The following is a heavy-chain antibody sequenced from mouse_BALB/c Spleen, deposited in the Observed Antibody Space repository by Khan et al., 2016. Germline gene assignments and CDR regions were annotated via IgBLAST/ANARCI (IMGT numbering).Heavy chain of an antibody. Sequence: VQLQESGAELAKPGASVKMSCKASGYTFTSYWMHWVKQRPGQGLEWIGYINPSTGYTEYNQKFKDKATLTADKSSSTAYMQLSSLTSEDSAVXYCASDYDGFAYWSQGTLVTVSA. CDR2: INPSTGYT. CDR3: ASDYDGFAY. CDR1: GYTFTSYW. D-gene: IGHD2-4*01. J-gene: IGHJ3*01. V-gene: IGHV1-7*01.